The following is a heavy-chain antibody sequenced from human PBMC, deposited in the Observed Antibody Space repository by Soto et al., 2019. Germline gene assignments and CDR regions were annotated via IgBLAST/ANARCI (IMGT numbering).Heavy chain of an antibody. CDR1: GFTFRDYY. CDR3: AREYYYTVDV. J-gene: IGHJ6*02. Sequence: QVQLVESGGGLVRPGGSLRLSCEASGFTFRDYYMTWFRQAPGKGLEWLSYIDSSTKYTNYADSVKGRFTISRDNAKNSLYLQLNSLRADDTAVYYCAREYYYTVDVWGQWTMVTVSS. V-gene: IGHV3-11*05. CDR2: IDSSTKYT.